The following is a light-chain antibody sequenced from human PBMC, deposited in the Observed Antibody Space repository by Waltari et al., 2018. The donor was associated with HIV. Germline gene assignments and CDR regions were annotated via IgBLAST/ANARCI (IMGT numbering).Light chain of an antibody. Sequence: DIVMTQSPDSLAVSLGARATINCKSSQSVLYSSNNKNYLAWYQQKPGQPPKLLLYWASTRGSGVPDRFSGSGSGTDFTLTISSLQAEDVAVYYCQQYYSSPPITFGQGTRLEIK. V-gene: IGKV4-1*01. J-gene: IGKJ5*01. CDR3: QQYYSSPPIT. CDR2: WAS. CDR1: QSVLYSSNNKNY.